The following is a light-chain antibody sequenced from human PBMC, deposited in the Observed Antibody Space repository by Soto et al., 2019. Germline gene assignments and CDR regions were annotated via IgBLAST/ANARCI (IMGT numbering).Light chain of an antibody. Sequence: EIQMTQSPATLSASVGDRVTITCRASHSISRWLAWYLQKPWKAPTLVIYDACSLESGGPSRFSGSGSVTELTLTISRLQPDDFATYYCQQYNSYFQTFGPGTKV. J-gene: IGKJ1*01. CDR2: DAC. CDR1: HSISRW. CDR3: QQYNSYFQT. V-gene: IGKV1-5*01.